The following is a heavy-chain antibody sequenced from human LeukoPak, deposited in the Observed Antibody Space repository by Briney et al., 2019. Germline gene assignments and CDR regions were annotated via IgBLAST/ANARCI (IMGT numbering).Heavy chain of an antibody. CDR2: IYYSGST. D-gene: IGHD5-24*01. CDR3: ARPRRDGYNFPPYFDY. Sequence: SETLSLTCTVSGGSISSSSYYWGWIRQPPGKGLEWIGSIYYSGSTYYNPSPKSRVTISVDTSKNQFSLKLSSVTAADTAVYYCARPRRDGYNFPPYFDYWGQGTLVTVSS. V-gene: IGHV4-39*07. CDR1: GGSISSSSYY. J-gene: IGHJ4*02.